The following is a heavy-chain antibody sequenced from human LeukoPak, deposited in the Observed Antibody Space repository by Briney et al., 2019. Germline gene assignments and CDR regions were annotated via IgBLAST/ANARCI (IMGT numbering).Heavy chain of an antibody. CDR3: AADYGSGSYVDFDY. CDR2: IVVGSGNT. D-gene: IGHD3-10*01. V-gene: IGHV1-58*01. J-gene: IGHJ4*02. CDR1: GFTFTSSA. Sequence: SVKVSCKASGFTFTSSAVQWVRQARGQRLEWIGRIVVGSGNTNYAQKFQERVTITRDMSTSTAYMELSSLRSEDTAVYYCAADYGSGSYVDFDYWGQGTLVTVSS.